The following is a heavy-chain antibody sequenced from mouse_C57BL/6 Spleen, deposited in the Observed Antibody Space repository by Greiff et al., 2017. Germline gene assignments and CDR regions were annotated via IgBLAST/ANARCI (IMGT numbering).Heavy chain of an antibody. CDR2: IHPNSGST. Sequence: VQLKQPGAELVKPGASVKLSCKASGYTFTSYWMHWVKQRPGQGLEWIGMIHPNSGSTNYNEKFKSKATLTVDKSSSTAYMQLSSLTSEDSAVYYCARGITGTEGYFDVWGTGTTVTVSS. CDR3: ARGITGTEGYFDV. D-gene: IGHD4-1*01. CDR1: GYTFTSYW. V-gene: IGHV1-64*01. J-gene: IGHJ1*03.